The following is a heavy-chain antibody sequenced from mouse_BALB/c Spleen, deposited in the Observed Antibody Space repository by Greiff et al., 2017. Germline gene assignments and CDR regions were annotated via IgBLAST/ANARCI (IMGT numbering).Heavy chain of an antibody. CDR1: GFNIKDTY. CDR2: IDPANGNT. V-gene: IGHV14-3*02. D-gene: IGHD2-14*01. CDR3: ARDDYRYGDYYAMDC. Sequence: VQLKQSGAELVKPGASVKLSCTASGFNIKDTYMHWVKQRPEQGLEWIGRIDPANGNTKYDPKFQGKATITADTSSNTAYLQLSSLTSEDTAVYYCARDDYRYGDYYAMDCWGQGTSVTVSS. J-gene: IGHJ4*01.